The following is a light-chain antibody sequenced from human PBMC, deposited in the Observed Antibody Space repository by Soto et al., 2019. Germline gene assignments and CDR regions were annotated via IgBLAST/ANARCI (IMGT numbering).Light chain of an antibody. CDR3: QQYNTYSVT. CDR1: QNIVNW. J-gene: IGKJ5*01. CDR2: GAS. Sequence: DIQMTQSPSTLSPSVGDRVTITCRASQNIVNWLAWYQQKPGKAPKILIYGASTLERGVPSRFSGSGSGTEFTLTITNLQPDDFATYYCQQYNTYSVTFGQGPRLEIK. V-gene: IGKV1-5*01.